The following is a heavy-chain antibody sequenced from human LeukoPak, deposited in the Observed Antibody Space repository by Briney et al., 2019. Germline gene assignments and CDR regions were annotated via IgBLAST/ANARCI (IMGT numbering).Heavy chain of an antibody. CDR2: ISGSGGST. CDR1: GFTFTSYS. Sequence: GGSLRLSCAASGFTFTSYSMSWVRQAPGKGLEWVSVISGSGGSTYYAASVRGRFTISRDTSKNPLYLQMNSLRAEDTAVYYCAKDAPLVNYDTLTGFTSFDPWGQGTLVTVSS. D-gene: IGHD3-9*01. CDR3: AKDAPLVNYDTLTGFTSFDP. J-gene: IGHJ5*02. V-gene: IGHV3-23*01.